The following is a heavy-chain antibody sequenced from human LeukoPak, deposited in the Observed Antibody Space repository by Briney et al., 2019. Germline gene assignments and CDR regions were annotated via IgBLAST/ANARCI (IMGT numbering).Heavy chain of an antibody. D-gene: IGHD6-19*01. CDR3: ARMERGWYPYYFDY. V-gene: IGHV4-34*01. CDR2: INHSGST. CDR1: GGSFSGYY. Sequence: KPSETLSLTCAVYGGSFSGYYWSWIRQPPGKGLEWIGEINHSGSTNYNPSLKSRVTISVDTSKNQFSLKLSSVTAADTAVYYCARMERGWYPYYFDYWGQGTLVTVSS. J-gene: IGHJ4*02.